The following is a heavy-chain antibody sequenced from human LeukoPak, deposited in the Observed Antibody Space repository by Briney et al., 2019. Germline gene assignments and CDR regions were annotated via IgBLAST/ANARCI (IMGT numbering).Heavy chain of an antibody. V-gene: IGHV4-4*07. Sequence: SETLSLTCTVSGGSIRSYHWSWIRQPAGKGLEWVGLIYTRGNTKYNSSLKSRVSMSVDTSKNQFSLKLRSVTAADTAVYFCASLGSGRFFDLWGRGTLVTVSS. D-gene: IGHD3-16*01. CDR1: GGSIRSYH. CDR2: IYTRGNT. CDR3: ASLGSGRFFDL. J-gene: IGHJ2*01.